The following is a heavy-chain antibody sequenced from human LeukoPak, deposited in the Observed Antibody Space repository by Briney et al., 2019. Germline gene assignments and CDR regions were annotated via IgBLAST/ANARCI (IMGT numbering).Heavy chain of an antibody. CDR2: IWYDGSNK. V-gene: IGHV3-33*01. J-gene: IGHJ4*02. CDR1: GFTFSSYG. CDR3: ASSGGLIAAAGSHTGSGWYPFDY. D-gene: IGHD6-13*01. Sequence: GRSLRLSCAASGFTFSSYGMHWVRQAPGKGLEWVAVIWYDGSNKYYADSVKGRFTISRDNSKNTLYLQMNSLRAEDTAVYYCASSGGLIAAAGSHTGSGWYPFDYWGQGTLVTVSS.